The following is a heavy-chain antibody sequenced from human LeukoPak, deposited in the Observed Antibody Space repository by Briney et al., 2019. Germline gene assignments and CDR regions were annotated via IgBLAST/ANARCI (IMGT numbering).Heavy chain of an antibody. D-gene: IGHD6-6*01. CDR3: ESVTHVHPHWFDP. J-gene: IGHJ5*02. Sequence: GASVKVSCKASGGTFSSYAISWVRQAPGQGLEWMGRIIPIFGTANYAQKFQGRVTITTDESTSTAYMELSSLRSEEKAVYYCESVTHVHPHWFDPWGQGTMVTVSS. CDR2: IIPIFGTA. CDR1: GGTFSSYA. V-gene: IGHV1-69*05.